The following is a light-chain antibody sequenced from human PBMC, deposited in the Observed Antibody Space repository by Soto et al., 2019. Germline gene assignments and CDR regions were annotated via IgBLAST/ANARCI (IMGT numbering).Light chain of an antibody. J-gene: IGKJ1*01. CDR2: WAS. V-gene: IGKV4-1*01. CDR3: QQYLGIPRT. CDR1: QSVIYSANNTNC. Sequence: DIVMTQSPDSLAVSLGERATINCKSSQSVIYSANNTNCLAWYQQKPGQPPKLLIYWASTRESGVPDRFSGSGSGTDFTLTISSLQAEDVAVYYCQQYLGIPRTFGQGTKVEIK.